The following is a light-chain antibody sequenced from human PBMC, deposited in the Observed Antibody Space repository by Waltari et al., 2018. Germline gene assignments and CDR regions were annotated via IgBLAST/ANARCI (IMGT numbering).Light chain of an antibody. J-gene: IGKJ4*01. V-gene: IGKV3-11*01. CDR3: QQRSSWFT. CDR2: DAS. Sequence: EIVLTQSPGTLSLSPGESATLSCRASQSVDTYVAWSQKKPGQAPRLLIDDASTRATGIPARFSGSGSGTDFTLTISSLEPEDFAVYYCQQRSSWFTFGGGTKVEV. CDR1: QSVDTY.